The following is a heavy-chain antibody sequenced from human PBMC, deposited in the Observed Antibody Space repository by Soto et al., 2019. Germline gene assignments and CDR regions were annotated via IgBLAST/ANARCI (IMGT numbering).Heavy chain of an antibody. CDR2: INHSGST. CDR1: GGSLSGYY. D-gene: IGHD7-27*01. CDR3: ARGWGRIFDY. J-gene: IGHJ4*02. Sequence: QVQLRQWGAGLLKSSETLSLTCAVYGGSLSGYYWSWIRQPPGKGLEWIGEINHSGSTNYNPSLKSRVTISVDTSKNQFSLKLSSVTAADTAVYYCARGWGRIFDYWGQGTLVTVSS. V-gene: IGHV4-34*01.